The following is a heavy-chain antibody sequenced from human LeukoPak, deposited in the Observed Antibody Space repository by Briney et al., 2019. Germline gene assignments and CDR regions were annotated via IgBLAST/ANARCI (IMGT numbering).Heavy chain of an antibody. D-gene: IGHD3-22*01. J-gene: IGHJ4*02. CDR2: IYYSGST. V-gene: IGHV4-39*01. CDR1: GGSISSNSYY. CDR3: AINYYETSGFQNDY. Sequence: SETLSLTCAVSGGSISSNSYYWGWIRQPPGKGLEWIGSIYYSGSTYYNPSLKSRVTISVDTSKNQFSLKLSSVTAADTAMYYCAINYYETSGFQNDYWGQGTLVTVSS.